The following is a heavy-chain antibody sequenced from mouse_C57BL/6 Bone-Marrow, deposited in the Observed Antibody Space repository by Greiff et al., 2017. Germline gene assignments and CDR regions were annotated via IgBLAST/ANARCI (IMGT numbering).Heavy chain of an antibody. CDR1: GYTFKSYC. V-gene: IGHV1-55*01. Sequence: QVQLQQSGAELVKPGASVKLSCTASGYTFKSYCITWVKQRPGQGLEWIGDIYPGSGSTNYNEKFQSKATMTVDTSSSTAYRQLSSLTSEDSAVYYCYNNDSSGDYWGQGTSVTVSS. CDR3: YNNDSSGDY. D-gene: IGHD1-1*01. J-gene: IGHJ4*01. CDR2: IYPGSGST.